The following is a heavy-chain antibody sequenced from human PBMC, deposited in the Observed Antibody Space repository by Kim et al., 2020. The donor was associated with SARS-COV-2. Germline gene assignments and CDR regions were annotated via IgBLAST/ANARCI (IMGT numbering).Heavy chain of an antibody. CDR2: ISSSSSYI. CDR1: GFTFSSYS. V-gene: IGHV3-21*04. J-gene: IGHJ6*02. D-gene: IGHD2-2*01. CDR3: ARLPKYCSSTSCYGEDYYYYYGMDV. Sequence: GGSLRLSCAASGFTFSSYSMNWVRQAPGKGLEWVSSISSSSSYIYYADSVKGRFTISRDNAKNSLYLQMNSLRAEDTAVYYCARLPKYCSSTSCYGEDYYYYYGMDVWGQGTTVTVSS.